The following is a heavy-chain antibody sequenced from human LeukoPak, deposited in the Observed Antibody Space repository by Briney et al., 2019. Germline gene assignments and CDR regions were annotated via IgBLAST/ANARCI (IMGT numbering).Heavy chain of an antibody. V-gene: IGHV1-8*01. CDR1: GYTFTSYD. D-gene: IGHD2-15*01. J-gene: IGHJ5*02. Sequence: VASVKVSCKASGYTFTSYDINWVRQATGQGLEWMGWMNPNSGNTGYAQKFQGRVTMTRNTSISTAYMELSSLRSEDTAVYYCARGCGGGSCYSSWFDPWGQGTLVTVSS. CDR2: MNPNSGNT. CDR3: ARGCGGGSCYSSWFDP.